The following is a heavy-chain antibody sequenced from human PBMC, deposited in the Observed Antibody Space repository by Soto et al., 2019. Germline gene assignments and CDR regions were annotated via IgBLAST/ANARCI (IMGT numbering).Heavy chain of an antibody. CDR1: GYSFTDYH. Sequence: ASVRVSCKASGYSFTDYHIHWVRQAPGEGLEWLGRINPKSGGTSTAQKFQGWVTMTTDTSISTASMELTRLTSDDTAIYYCARGDSTDCSNGVCSFFYNHDMDVWGQGTTVTVSS. CDR3: ARGDSTDCSNGVCSFFYNHDMDV. J-gene: IGHJ6*02. CDR2: INPKSGGT. V-gene: IGHV1-2*04. D-gene: IGHD2-8*01.